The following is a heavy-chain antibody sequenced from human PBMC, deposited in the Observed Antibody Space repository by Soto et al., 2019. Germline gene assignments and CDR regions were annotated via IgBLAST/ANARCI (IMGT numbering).Heavy chain of an antibody. CDR3: ARGLRGRVALYYFAY. Sequence: PSETLSLTCTVSGGSVSSGIYYWSWIRQPPGKGLEWIGYIYYSGTTNYNPSLKSRVTISVDSSKNQFSLKLSSVTAADTAVYFFARGLRGRVALYYFAYWGQGTLVTGSA. D-gene: IGHD6-13*01. CDR1: GGSVSSGIYY. V-gene: IGHV4-61*01. CDR2: IYYSGTT. J-gene: IGHJ4*02.